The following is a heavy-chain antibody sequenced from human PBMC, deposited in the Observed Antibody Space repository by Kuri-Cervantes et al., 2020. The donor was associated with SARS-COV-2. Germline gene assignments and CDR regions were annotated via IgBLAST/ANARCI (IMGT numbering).Heavy chain of an antibody. CDR3: AKAIVGATTIVPDY. J-gene: IGHJ4*02. CDR1: GFTFSDYY. Sequence: GESLKISCAASGFTFSDYYMSWIRQAPGKGLEWVSYISSSGSTIYYADSVKGRFTISRDNAKNSLYLQMNSLRAEDTAVYYCAKAIVGATTIVPDYWGQGTLVTVSS. CDR2: ISSSGSTI. D-gene: IGHD1-26*01. V-gene: IGHV3-11*04.